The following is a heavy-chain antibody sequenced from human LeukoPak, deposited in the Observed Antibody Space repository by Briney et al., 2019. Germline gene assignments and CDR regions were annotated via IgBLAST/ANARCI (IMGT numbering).Heavy chain of an antibody. CDR2: ISYDGSNK. CDR1: GFTFSSYG. V-gene: IGHV3-30*18. D-gene: IGHD3-3*01. J-gene: IGHJ4*02. CDR3: AKSPLDPYYDFWSGYAFDY. Sequence: PGGSLRLSCAASGFTFSSYGMHLVRQAPGKGLEWVAVISYDGSNKYYADSVKGRFTISRDNSKNTLYLQMNSLRAEDTAVYYCAKSPLDPYYDFWSGYAFDYWGQGTLVTVSS.